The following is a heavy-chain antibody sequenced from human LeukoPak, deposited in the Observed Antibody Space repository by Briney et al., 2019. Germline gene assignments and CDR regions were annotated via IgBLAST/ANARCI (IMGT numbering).Heavy chain of an antibody. V-gene: IGHV4-39*07. CDR1: GGSIRSSSYY. CDR2: IYYSGST. CDR3: ARDRGDFSSDY. Sequence: SETLSLTCTVSGGSIRSSSYYWGWIRQPPGKGLEWIGRIYYSGSTYYNPSLKSRVTISVDTSKNQFSLRLSSVTAADTAMYHCARDRGDFSSDYWGQGTLVTVSS. D-gene: IGHD2-21*02. J-gene: IGHJ4*02.